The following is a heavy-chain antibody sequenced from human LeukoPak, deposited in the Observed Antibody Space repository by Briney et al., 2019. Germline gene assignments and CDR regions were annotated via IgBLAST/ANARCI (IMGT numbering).Heavy chain of an antibody. D-gene: IGHD1-26*01. CDR2: IYYSGST. Sequence: SETLSLTCTVSGGSISSYYWSWIRQPPGKGLEWIGYIYYSGSTNYNPSLESRVTISVDTSKNQFSLKLSSVTAADTAVYYCARVSVGAVRYWFDPWGQGTLVTVSS. J-gene: IGHJ5*02. CDR3: ARVSVGAVRYWFDP. V-gene: IGHV4-59*01. CDR1: GGSISSYY.